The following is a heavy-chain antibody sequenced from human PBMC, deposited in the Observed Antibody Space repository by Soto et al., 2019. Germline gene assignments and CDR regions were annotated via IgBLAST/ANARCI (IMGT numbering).Heavy chain of an antibody. CDR1: GGSISSGDYY. Sequence: QVQLQESGPGLVKPSQTLSLTCTVSGGSISSGDYYWSWIRQPPGKGLEWIGYIYYRGSTYYKPSLKSRVTISVETSKNQFSLKLSSVTAADTAVYYCARGEEGINCSSTSCCLCRWFDPWGQGTLVTVSS. CDR2: IYYRGST. J-gene: IGHJ5*02. V-gene: IGHV4-30-4*01. CDR3: ARGEEGINCSSTSCCLCRWFDP. D-gene: IGHD2-2*01.